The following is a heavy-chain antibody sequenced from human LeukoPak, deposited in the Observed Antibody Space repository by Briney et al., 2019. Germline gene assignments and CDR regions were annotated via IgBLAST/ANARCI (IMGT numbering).Heavy chain of an antibody. V-gene: IGHV3-33*01. CDR2: IWYDGSNK. Sequence: GGSLRLSCAASGFTFSSYGMHWVRQAPGKGLEWVAVIWYDGSNKYYADSVKGRFTISRDNSKNTLYLQMNSLRAEDTAVYYCARGSGYDILTGYYNRALDYWGQGTLVTVSS. J-gene: IGHJ4*02. CDR1: GFTFSSYG. D-gene: IGHD3-9*01. CDR3: ARGSGYDILTGYYNRALDY.